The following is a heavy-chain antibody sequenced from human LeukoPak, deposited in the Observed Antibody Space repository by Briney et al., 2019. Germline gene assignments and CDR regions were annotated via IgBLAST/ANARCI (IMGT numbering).Heavy chain of an antibody. Sequence: GGSLRLSCAASGFTFSSYSMNWVRRAPGKGLEWVSSISSSSSYIYYADSVKGRFTISRDNAKNSLYLQMNSLRAEDTAVYYCARDMGTEYYYDSSGYYPNYFDYWGQGTLVTVSS. J-gene: IGHJ4*02. D-gene: IGHD3-22*01. CDR2: ISSSSSYI. CDR1: GFTFSSYS. CDR3: ARDMGTEYYYDSSGYYPNYFDY. V-gene: IGHV3-21*01.